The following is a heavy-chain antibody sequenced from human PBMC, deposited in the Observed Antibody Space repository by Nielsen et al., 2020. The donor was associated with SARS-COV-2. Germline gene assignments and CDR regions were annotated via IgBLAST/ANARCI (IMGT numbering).Heavy chain of an antibody. CDR3: AVYRGGFPFDY. V-gene: IGHV1-18*01. Sequence: ASVKVSCKASGYTFSSYGISWVRQAPGQGLEWMGWISAYNGNTNYAQKLQGRVTMTTDTSTSTAYLELRSLRSDDTAVYYCAVYRGGFPFDYWGLGTLVTVSS. CDR2: ISAYNGNT. CDR1: GYTFSSYG. D-gene: IGHD3-10*01. J-gene: IGHJ4*02.